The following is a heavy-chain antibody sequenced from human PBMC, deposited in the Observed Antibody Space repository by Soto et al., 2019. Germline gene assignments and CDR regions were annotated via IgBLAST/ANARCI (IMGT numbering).Heavy chain of an antibody. Sequence: ASVKFSFRASVQTLTRFDIHWLRQATGQGPEWMGWMNPDSGNSCFVQKFQGRVTMTRSSSLNTAYMQLINLTSEETAIYYCARPADSGFDIWGQGTMVTV. D-gene: IGHD2-2*01. V-gene: IGHV1-8*01. CDR1: VQTLTRFD. CDR2: MNPDSGNS. J-gene: IGHJ3*02. CDR3: ARPADSGFDI.